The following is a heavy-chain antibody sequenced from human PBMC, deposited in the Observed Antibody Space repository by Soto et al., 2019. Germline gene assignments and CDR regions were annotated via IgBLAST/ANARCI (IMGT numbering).Heavy chain of an antibody. D-gene: IGHD1-26*01. V-gene: IGHV3-23*01. CDR2: VRGDFVTT. J-gene: IGHJ4*02. Sequence: EVQLLESGGGLVQPGGSLRLSCATSGFTFSDHAMHWVRQAPGEGLEWVSGVRGDFVTTPYADSVKGRFTISRDNSKNKLYLQMNSLIAGDTAIYYFVEEGKMGVGGFGFLGQGTLVTVSS. CDR1: GFTFSDHA. CDR3: VEEGKMGVGGFGF.